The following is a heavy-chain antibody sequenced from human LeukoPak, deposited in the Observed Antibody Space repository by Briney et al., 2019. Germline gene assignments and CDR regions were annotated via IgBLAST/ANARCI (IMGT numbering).Heavy chain of an antibody. CDR3: AKEAGSGGWYVDY. Sequence: PGGSLRLSCAASGFTFSSYAMSWVRRAPGKGLEWVAVISGSGGTTYYADSVKGRFSVSRDNSKNTLSLQMNSLRADDTAIYYCAKEAGSGGWYVDYWGQGTLVTVFS. V-gene: IGHV3-23*01. J-gene: IGHJ4*02. D-gene: IGHD6-13*01. CDR2: ISGSGGTT. CDR1: GFTFSSYA.